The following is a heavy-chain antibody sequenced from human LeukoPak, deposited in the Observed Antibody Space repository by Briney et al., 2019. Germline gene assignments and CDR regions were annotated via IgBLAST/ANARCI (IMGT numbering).Heavy chain of an antibody. CDR3: VRDRGTYRPIDY. CDR1: GFTFSSYS. V-gene: IGHV3-21*04. CDR2: ISGSNNYI. J-gene: IGHJ4*02. Sequence: GGSLRLSCAASGFTFSSYSMNWVRQAPGKGLEWVSSISGSNNYIYYADSMKGRFTISRDNAQNSLYLQMNSLRAEDTAIYYCVRDRGTYRPIDYWGQGTLVTVSS. D-gene: IGHD1-26*01.